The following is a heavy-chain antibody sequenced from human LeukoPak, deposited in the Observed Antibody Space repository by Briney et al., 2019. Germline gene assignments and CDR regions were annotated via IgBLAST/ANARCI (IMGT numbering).Heavy chain of an antibody. V-gene: IGHV3-23*01. J-gene: IGHJ4*02. CDR3: AKSQGTIATYFDY. Sequence: GGSLRLSCTASGFTFSSYAMSWVRQAPGKGLEWVSGISGSGVNTYYADSVKGRFTISRDKSKNTLYLQMNSLRAEDTAVYYCAKSQGTIATYFDYWGQGSLVTVSS. CDR2: ISGSGVNT. D-gene: IGHD2-21*01. CDR1: GFTFSSYA.